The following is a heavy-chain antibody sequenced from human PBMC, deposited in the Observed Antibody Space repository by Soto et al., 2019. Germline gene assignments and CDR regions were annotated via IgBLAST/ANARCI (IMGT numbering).Heavy chain of an antibody. Sequence: QVHLQESGPGLVQPSETLSLTCTVSGDSISRYFWSWVRQSPGKGLEWIGDIDYSGTANYNPSLKSRVIISMRMSNNQFSLDLRSVTDADTALYYCARVPRGDYFDSWGQGTLVTVSS. CDR2: IDYSGTA. J-gene: IGHJ4*02. CDR1: GDSISRYF. V-gene: IGHV4-59*01. D-gene: IGHD3-10*01. CDR3: ARVPRGDYFDS.